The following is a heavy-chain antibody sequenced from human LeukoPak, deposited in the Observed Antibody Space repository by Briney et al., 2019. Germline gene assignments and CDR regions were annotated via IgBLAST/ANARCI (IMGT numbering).Heavy chain of an antibody. CDR2: ISAYNGNT. CDR1: GYTFSSNS. V-gene: IGHV1-18*01. CDR3: ARDVPAAIPDAFDI. Sequence: ASVKVSCKASGYTFSSNSINWVRQAPGQGLEWMGWISAYNGNTNYAQKLQGRVTMTTDTSTSTAYMELRSLRSDDTAVYYCARDVPAAIPDAFDIWGQGTMVTVSS. J-gene: IGHJ3*02. D-gene: IGHD2-2*01.